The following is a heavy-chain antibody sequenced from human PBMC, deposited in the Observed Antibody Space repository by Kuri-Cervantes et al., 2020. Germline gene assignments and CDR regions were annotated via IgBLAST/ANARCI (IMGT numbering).Heavy chain of an antibody. CDR1: GYSFTSYW. CDR3: ARPASGWQGWFDP. CDR2: IYPGDSDT. J-gene: IGHJ5*02. D-gene: IGHD2-15*01. Sequence: GGSLRLSCKGSGYSFTSYWIGWVRQMPGKGLEWMGIIYPGDSDTRYSPSFQGQVTISADKSISTAYLQWSSLKASDTAMYYCARPASGWQGWFDPWGQGTLVTVSS. V-gene: IGHV5-51*01.